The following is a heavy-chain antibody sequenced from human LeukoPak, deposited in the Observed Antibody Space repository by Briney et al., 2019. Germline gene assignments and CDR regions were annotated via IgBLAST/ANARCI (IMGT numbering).Heavy chain of an antibody. D-gene: IGHD2-2*01. CDR3: ARVREVVPAATDAFDI. CDR1: GYTFTSYY. J-gene: IGHJ3*02. V-gene: IGHV1-46*01. CDR2: INPSGGST. Sequence: ASVKVSCKASGYTFTSYYMHWVRQAPGRGLEWMGIINPSGGSTSYAQKFQGRVTMTRDMSTSTVYMELSSLRSEDTAVYYCARVREVVPAATDAFDIWGQGTMVTVSS.